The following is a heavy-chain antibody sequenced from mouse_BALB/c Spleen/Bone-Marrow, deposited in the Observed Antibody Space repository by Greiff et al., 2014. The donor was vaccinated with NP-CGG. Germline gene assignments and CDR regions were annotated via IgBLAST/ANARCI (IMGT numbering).Heavy chain of an antibody. CDR3: SKDGGYDYSYYFDY. D-gene: IGHD2-4*01. CDR1: GFTFSSYS. CDR2: ISSGGHDT. Sequence: EVKLEESGGGLVKPGGSLKLSCAASGFTFSSYSMSWVRQTPEKRLEWVATISSGGHDTYYPDSVKGRFTISRDNAKNTLYLQMSSLKSEDAAVDYCSKDGGYDYSYYFDYWGQGTTLTVSS. V-gene: IGHV5-6-4*01. J-gene: IGHJ2*01.